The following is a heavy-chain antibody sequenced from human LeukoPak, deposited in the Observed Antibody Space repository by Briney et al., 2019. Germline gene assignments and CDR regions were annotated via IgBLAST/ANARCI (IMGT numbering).Heavy chain of an antibody. D-gene: IGHD3-10*01. V-gene: IGHV3-11*06. Sequence: PGGSLRLSCAASGFTFSDYYMSWIRQAPGKGLEWVSSISSSSSYIYYADSVKGRFTISRDNAKNSLYLQMNSLRAEDTAVYYCAGDRRPFGEGLVWGQGTLVTVSS. CDR3: AGDRRPFGEGLV. J-gene: IGHJ4*02. CDR2: ISSSSSYI. CDR1: GFTFSDYY.